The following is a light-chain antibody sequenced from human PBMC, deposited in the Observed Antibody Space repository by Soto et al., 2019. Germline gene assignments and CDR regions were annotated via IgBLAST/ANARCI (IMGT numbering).Light chain of an antibody. CDR1: QGINIY. J-gene: IGKJ4*01. CDR3: QKYDRAPLA. Sequence: DVQMTQSPSSLSASVGDRVTITCRAGQGINIYLAWYQQKPGKVPKLLIDAASTLQTGVPSRFRGSGSGTDFTLTISSLQPEDVATYYCQKYDRAPLAFGGGNKVEIK. V-gene: IGKV1-27*01. CDR2: AAS.